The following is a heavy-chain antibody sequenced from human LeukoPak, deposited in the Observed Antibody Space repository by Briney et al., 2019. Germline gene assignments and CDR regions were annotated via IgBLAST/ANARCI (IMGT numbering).Heavy chain of an antibody. V-gene: IGHV3-11*06. Sequence: GGSLRLSCAASGFTFSDYYMSWIRQAPGKGLEWVSYISSSSSYTNYADSVKGRFTISRDNAKNSLYLQMNSLRAEDTAVYYCARRGNGYNIYYFDHWGQGTLVTVSS. J-gene: IGHJ4*02. CDR1: GFTFSDYY. D-gene: IGHD5-24*01. CDR3: ARRGNGYNIYYFDH. CDR2: ISSSSSYT.